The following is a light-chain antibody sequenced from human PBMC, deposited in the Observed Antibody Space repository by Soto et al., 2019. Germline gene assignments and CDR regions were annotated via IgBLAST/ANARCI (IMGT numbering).Light chain of an antibody. CDR1: SIDVGGYNY. V-gene: IGLV2-14*01. CDR3: SSYTRSSTVI. Sequence: QSALTQPASVSGSAGQSITISCTGTSIDVGGYNYVSWYQQHPGKAPKLMIYEVSNRPSGVSNRFSGSKSGNTASLTISGLQAEDEAYYYCSSYTRSSTVIFGGGTKLTVL. CDR2: EVS. J-gene: IGLJ2*01.